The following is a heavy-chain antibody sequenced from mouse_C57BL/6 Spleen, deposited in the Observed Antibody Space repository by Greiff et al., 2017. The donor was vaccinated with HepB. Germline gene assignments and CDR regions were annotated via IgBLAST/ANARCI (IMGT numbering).Heavy chain of an antibody. Sequence: DVKLQESGGGLVQPGGSLSLSCAASGFTFTDYYMSWVRQPPGKALEWLGFIRNKANGYTTEYSASVKGRFTISRDNSQSILYLQMNALRAEDSATYYCARIYSYYFDYWGQGTTLTVSS. CDR3: ARIYSYYFDY. J-gene: IGHJ2*01. V-gene: IGHV7-3*01. D-gene: IGHD2-1*01. CDR2: IRNKANGYTT. CDR1: GFTFTDYY.